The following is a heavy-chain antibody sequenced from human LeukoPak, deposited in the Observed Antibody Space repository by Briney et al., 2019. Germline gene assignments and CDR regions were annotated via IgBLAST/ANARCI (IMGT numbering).Heavy chain of an antibody. CDR2: IYTSGST. Sequence: SETLSLTCTVSGGSISSYYWSWIRQPAGKGLEWIGRIYTSGSTNYNPSLKSRVTMSVDTSKNQFSLKLSSVTAADTAVYYCAREAVIVEDTNWFDPWGQGTLVTVSS. J-gene: IGHJ5*02. CDR3: AREAVIVEDTNWFDP. D-gene: IGHD3-22*01. V-gene: IGHV4-4*07. CDR1: GGSISSYY.